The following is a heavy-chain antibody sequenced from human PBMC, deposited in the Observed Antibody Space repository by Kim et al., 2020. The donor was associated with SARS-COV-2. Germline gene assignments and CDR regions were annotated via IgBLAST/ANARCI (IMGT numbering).Heavy chain of an antibody. CDR3: ARDRGMNILRYFDWLSV. J-gene: IGHJ3*01. D-gene: IGHD3-9*01. Sequence: SVNGRFTISRDNAKNSLNLQMNSLRAEDTAVYYCARDRGMNILRYFDWLSVWGQGTMVTVSS. V-gene: IGHV3-21*01.